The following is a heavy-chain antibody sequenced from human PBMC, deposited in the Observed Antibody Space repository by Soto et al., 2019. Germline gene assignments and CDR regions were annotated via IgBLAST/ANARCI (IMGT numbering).Heavy chain of an antibody. CDR3: AIDRVGKGADAFDI. CDR2: ISYDGSNK. Sequence: QVQLVESGGGVVQPGRSLRLSCAASGFTFSSYAMHWVRQAPGKGLEWVAVISYDGSNKYYADSVKGRFTISRDNSKKAVYLQMNSLRAEDTAVYYCAIDRVGKGADAFDIWGQGTMVTVSS. J-gene: IGHJ3*02. CDR1: GFTFSSYA. D-gene: IGHD1-26*01. V-gene: IGHV3-30-3*01.